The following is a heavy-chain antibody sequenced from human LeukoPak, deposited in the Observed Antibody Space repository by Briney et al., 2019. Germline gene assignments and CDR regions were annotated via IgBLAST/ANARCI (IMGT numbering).Heavy chain of an antibody. CDR1: GFTFSSYD. Sequence: GGSLRLSCAASGFTFSSYDMHWVRQATGKGLEWVSAIGTAGDTYYPGSVKGRFTISRENAKNSLYLQMNSLRAGDTAVYYCARGLRYFDWLSVAYYYYGMDVWGQGTTVTVSS. D-gene: IGHD3-9*01. CDR3: ARGLRYFDWLSVAYYYYGMDV. V-gene: IGHV3-13*01. CDR2: IGTAGDT. J-gene: IGHJ6*02.